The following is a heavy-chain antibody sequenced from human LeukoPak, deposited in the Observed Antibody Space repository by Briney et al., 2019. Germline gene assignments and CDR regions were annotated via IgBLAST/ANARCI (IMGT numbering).Heavy chain of an antibody. CDR1: GFTFSSYA. CDR2: ISGSGDIT. CDR3: ARDTRYYDFWSGYFSTGMVV. D-gene: IGHD3-3*01. V-gene: IGHV3-23*01. Sequence: GGSLRLSCAASGFTFSSYAMNWVRQSPGKGLEWVSAISGSGDITYYADSVKGRFTISRDNSKNTLYLQMNRLRAEDTAVYYCARDTRYYDFWSGYFSTGMVVWGQGTTVTVSS. J-gene: IGHJ6*02.